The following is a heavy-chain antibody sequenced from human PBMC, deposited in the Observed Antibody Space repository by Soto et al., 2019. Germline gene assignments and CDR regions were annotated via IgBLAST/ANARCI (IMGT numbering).Heavy chain of an antibody. D-gene: IGHD2-2*02. Sequence: QLQLQESGPGLVKPSETLSLTCTVSGGSISSSSYYWGWIRQPPGKGLEWIGSIYYSGSTYYNPSLKSRVTISVDTSKNQFSLKLSSVTAADTAVYYCATHSLTHTPTPDYWGQGTLVTVSS. V-gene: IGHV4-39*01. CDR1: GGSISSSSYY. CDR2: IYYSGST. CDR3: ATHSLTHTPTPDY. J-gene: IGHJ4*02.